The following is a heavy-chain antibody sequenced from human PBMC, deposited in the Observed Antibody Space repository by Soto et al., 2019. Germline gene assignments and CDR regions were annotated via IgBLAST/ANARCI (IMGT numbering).Heavy chain of an antibody. CDR2: IWYDGSNK. CDR1: GFTFISYG. V-gene: IGHV3-33*01. Sequence: PGGSLRLSCAASGFTFISYGMHWVRQAPGKGLEWVAVIWYDGSNKYYADSVKGRFTISRDNSKNTLYLQMNSLRAEDTAVYYCARDDGSSGYLGYYYGMDVWGQGTTVTVSS. D-gene: IGHD3-22*01. CDR3: ARDDGSSGYLGYYYGMDV. J-gene: IGHJ6*02.